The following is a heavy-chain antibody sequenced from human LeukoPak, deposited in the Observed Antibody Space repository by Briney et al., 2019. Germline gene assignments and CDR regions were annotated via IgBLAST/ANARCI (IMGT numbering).Heavy chain of an antibody. D-gene: IGHD1-26*01. Sequence: GGSLRLSCATSAFTLSDYSMNWVRQAPGKGLEWISYISGRSSTIYYADSVRGRFTISRDNAKNSMYLQMNSLRAEDTAVYYCARDRLTSGSYFFDYWGQGTLVTVSS. CDR3: ARDRLTSGSYFFDY. J-gene: IGHJ4*02. V-gene: IGHV3-48*01. CDR2: ISGRSSTI. CDR1: AFTLSDYS.